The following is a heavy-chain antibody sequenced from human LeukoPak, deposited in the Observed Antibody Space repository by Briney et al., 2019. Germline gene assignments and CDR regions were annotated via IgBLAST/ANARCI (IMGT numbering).Heavy chain of an antibody. CDR3: TRYNNDHFDY. CDR2: IAYDGSRA. Sequence: GGSLRFSCAGSGFTFGGYGMHWFRQTPGRGLEWVAVIAYDGSRAFYADSVKGRFTISRDNSKNTMSVQMDDLRAEDTAVYYCTRYNNDHFDYWGQGTLVTVSS. V-gene: IGHV3-33*01. CDR1: GFTFGGYG. D-gene: IGHD1-14*01. J-gene: IGHJ4*02.